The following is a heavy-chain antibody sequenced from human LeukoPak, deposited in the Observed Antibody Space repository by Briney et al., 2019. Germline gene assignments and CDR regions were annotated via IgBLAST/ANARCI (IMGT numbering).Heavy chain of an antibody. Sequence: GGSLRLSCAASGFTFSSYAMSWVRQAPGKGLEWVSAISGSGGSTYYADSVKGRFTISRYNSKNTLYLQMNSLRAEDTSVYYCAKDYYDSSGYYFLEDAFDIWGQGTMVTVSS. J-gene: IGHJ3*02. CDR2: ISGSGGST. CDR1: GFTFSSYA. D-gene: IGHD3-22*01. CDR3: AKDYYDSSGYYFLEDAFDI. V-gene: IGHV3-23*01.